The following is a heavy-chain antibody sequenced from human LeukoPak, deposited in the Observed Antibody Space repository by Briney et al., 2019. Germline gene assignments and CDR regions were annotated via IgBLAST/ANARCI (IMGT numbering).Heavy chain of an antibody. Sequence: PGGSLRLSCAASGFTFSSYAMSWVRQAPGKGLEWVSAISGSGGSTYYADSVKGRFTISRDNSKNTLYLQMNSLRAEDTAVYYCAKDDYLLAYCGGDCPPHWYFDLWGRGTLVTVSS. V-gene: IGHV3-23*01. J-gene: IGHJ2*01. CDR1: GFTFSSYA. D-gene: IGHD2-21*02. CDR3: AKDDYLLAYCGGDCPPHWYFDL. CDR2: ISGSGGST.